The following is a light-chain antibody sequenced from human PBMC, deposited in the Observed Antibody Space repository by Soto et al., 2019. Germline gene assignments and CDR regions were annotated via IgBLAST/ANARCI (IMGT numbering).Light chain of an antibody. Sequence: DIQMTQSPSSLSASVGDRVTITSRASQDIRDDLNWYQQTPGKAPERLIYEASTFQRGVPSRFSGSGPGTEFTLTISSLQPEDFATYDCLQYSSYRWTFGQGTNVEIK. CDR3: LQYSSYRWT. J-gene: IGKJ1*01. CDR2: EAS. CDR1: QDIRDD. V-gene: IGKV1-17*01.